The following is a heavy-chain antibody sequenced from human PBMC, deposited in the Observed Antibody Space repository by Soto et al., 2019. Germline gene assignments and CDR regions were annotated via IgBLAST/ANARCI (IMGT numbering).Heavy chain of an antibody. CDR3: ARHVGVTGTRGFDY. Sequence: QVQLQESGPGLVKPSGTLSLTCDVSGYSISSTYWWSWVRQSPLEGLEWIGEIYPTTGRANYNPSLRSRVTISAESSKNQFSLNLRSVTAADTAVYYCARHVGVTGTRGFDYWGQGILVSVSS. D-gene: IGHD1-1*01. CDR1: GYSISSTYW. J-gene: IGHJ4*02. V-gene: IGHV4-4*02. CDR2: IYPTTGRA.